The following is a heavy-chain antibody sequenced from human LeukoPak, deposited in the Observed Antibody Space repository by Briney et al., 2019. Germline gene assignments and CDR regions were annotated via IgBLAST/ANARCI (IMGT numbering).Heavy chain of an antibody. CDR2: IYYSGST. CDR3: ARYIVSYPHDAFDI. Sequence: SETLSLPRTLSGGSISIYYWSCLPQPPGKGLMWIGYIYYSGSTSYNPSLKRRVTISVDTSKKQFSLKLSSVTAADTAFYYCARYIVSYPHDAFDIWGQGTMVTVSS. J-gene: IGHJ3*02. V-gene: IGHV4-59*01. CDR1: GGSISIYY. D-gene: IGHD1-26*01.